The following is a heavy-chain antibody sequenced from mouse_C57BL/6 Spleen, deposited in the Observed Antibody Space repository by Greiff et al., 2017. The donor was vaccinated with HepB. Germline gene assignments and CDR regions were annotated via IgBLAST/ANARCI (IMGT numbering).Heavy chain of an antibody. CDR3: ARVGDGFEDY. J-gene: IGHJ2*01. V-gene: IGHV1-59*01. CDR2: IDPSDSYT. Sequence: QVHVKQPGAELVRPGTSVKLSCKASGYTFTSYWMHWVKQRPGQGLEWIGVIDPSDSYTNYNQKFKGKATLTVDTSSSTAYMQLSSLTSEDSAVYYCARVGDGFEDYWGQGTTLTVSS. CDR1: GYTFTSYW. D-gene: IGHD2-3*01.